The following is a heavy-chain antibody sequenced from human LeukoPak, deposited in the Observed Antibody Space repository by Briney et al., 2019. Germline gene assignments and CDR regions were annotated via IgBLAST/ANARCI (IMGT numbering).Heavy chain of an antibody. D-gene: IGHD5-24*01. CDR2: IYTSGST. Sequence: SSQTLSLTCTVSGGSISSGSYYWSWIRQPAGKGLGWIGRIYTSGSTNYNPSLKSRVTISVDTSKNQFSLKLSSVTAADTAVYYCARGSRWLQAIFDYWGQGTLVTVSS. CDR1: GGSISSGSYY. V-gene: IGHV4-61*02. CDR3: ARGSRWLQAIFDY. J-gene: IGHJ4*02.